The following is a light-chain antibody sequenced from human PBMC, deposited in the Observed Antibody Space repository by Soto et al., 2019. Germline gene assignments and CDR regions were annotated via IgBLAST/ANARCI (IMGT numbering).Light chain of an antibody. CDR3: GTWDSNLRAVV. Sequence: QTVVTQPPSVSAAPGQKVTISCSGSSSNIGNNYVSWYQQLPGTAPKLLIYDNNQRPSGIPDRFSGSKSGTSATLGITGLQTGDEGDYYCGTWDSNLRAVVFGGGTKLTVL. CDR1: SSNIGNNY. V-gene: IGLV1-51*01. CDR2: DNN. J-gene: IGLJ2*01.